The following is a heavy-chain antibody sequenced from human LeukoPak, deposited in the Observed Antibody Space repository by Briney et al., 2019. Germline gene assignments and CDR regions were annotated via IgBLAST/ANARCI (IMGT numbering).Heavy chain of an antibody. CDR2: IIPIFGTA. V-gene: IGHV1-69*13. D-gene: IGHD4-23*01. Sequence: SVKVSCKASGGTFSSYAISWVRQAPGQGLEWMGGIIPIFGTANYAQKFQGRVTITADESTSTAYMELSSLRSDDTAMYYCAREDLCGGNVYRCGGSDNWGQGTLVTVSS. CDR3: AREDLCGGNVYRCGGSDN. CDR1: GGTFSSYA. J-gene: IGHJ4*02.